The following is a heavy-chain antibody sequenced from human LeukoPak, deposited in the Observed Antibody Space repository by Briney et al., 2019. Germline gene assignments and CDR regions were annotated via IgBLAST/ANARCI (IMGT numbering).Heavy chain of an antibody. CDR3: AKSRGSSWTYDAFDI. CDR1: GFTLSSYA. V-gene: IGHV3-23*01. J-gene: IGHJ3*02. D-gene: IGHD6-13*01. Sequence: GGSPRLSCAASGFTLSSYAMSWVRQAPGKGLEWVSAISGSGGSTYYADSVKGRFTISRDNSKNTLYLQMNSLRAEDTAVYYCAKSRGSSWTYDAFDIWGQGTMVTVSS. CDR2: ISGSGGST.